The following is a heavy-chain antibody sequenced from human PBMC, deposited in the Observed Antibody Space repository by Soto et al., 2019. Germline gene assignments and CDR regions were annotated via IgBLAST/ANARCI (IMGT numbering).Heavy chain of an antibody. CDR1: GDSVSSNSAA. J-gene: IGHJ4*02. D-gene: IGHD6-19*01. CDR2: TYYRSKWYN. Sequence: SQTLSLTCAISGDSVSSNSAAWNWIKQSPSRGLEWLGRTYYRSKWYNEYALSVKSRITINPDTSKNQFSLQLNSVTPEDTAVYYCARDGGFMGSSGDKVDYWGRGTLVTVSS. V-gene: IGHV6-1*01. CDR3: ARDGGFMGSSGDKVDY.